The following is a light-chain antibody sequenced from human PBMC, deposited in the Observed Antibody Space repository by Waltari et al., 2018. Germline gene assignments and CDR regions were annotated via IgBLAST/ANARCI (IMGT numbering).Light chain of an antibody. Sequence: EIVLTQSPATLSLSPGEGATLSCRASQSVSSYLAWYQQKPGQSPRLLIHDASNRATGIPARFSGSGSGTDFTLTISSLEPEDFAVYYCQQRSSNWFTFGGGTKVEIK. CDR2: DAS. J-gene: IGKJ4*01. CDR1: QSVSSY. V-gene: IGKV3-11*01. CDR3: QQRSSNWFT.